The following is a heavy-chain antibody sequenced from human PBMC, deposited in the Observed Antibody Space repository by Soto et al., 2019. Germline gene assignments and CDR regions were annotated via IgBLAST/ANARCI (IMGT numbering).Heavy chain of an antibody. Sequence: EVQLVESGGGLVQPGGSLRLSCAASGFTFSGYWMSWVRQAPGKGLEWVATCKLDGSEKYYVDSVRGRFTISRDDAKSSPYLKMNSLRAEDTAVYYCARISLGPYYHYYYMDVWGKGTTVTVSS. CDR1: GFTFSGYW. CDR3: ARISLGPYYHYYYMDV. D-gene: IGHD3-16*01. V-gene: IGHV3-7*01. CDR2: CKLDGSEK. J-gene: IGHJ6*03.